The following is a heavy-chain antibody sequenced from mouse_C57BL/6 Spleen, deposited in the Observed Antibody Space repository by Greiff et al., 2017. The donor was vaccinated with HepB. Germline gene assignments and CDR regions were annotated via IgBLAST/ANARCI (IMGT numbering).Heavy chain of an antibody. CDR2: IHPNSGST. Sequence: QVQLQQPGAELVKPGASVKLSCKASGYTFTSYWMHWVKQRPGQGLEWIGMIHPNSGSTNYNEKFKSKATLTVDKSSSTAYMQLSSLTSEDSAVYYCARSPPNWGVDYWGQGTTLTVSS. CDR3: ARSPPNWGVDY. D-gene: IGHD4-1*01. J-gene: IGHJ2*01. V-gene: IGHV1-64*01. CDR1: GYTFTSYW.